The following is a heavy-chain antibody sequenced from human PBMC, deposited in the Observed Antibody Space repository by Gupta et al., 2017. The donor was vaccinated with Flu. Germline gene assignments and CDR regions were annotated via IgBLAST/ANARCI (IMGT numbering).Heavy chain of an antibody. D-gene: IGHD2-8*01. CDR2: IYPGDSDT. CDR1: GYSFTSNR. J-gene: IGHJ6*02. V-gene: IGHV5-51*03. CDR3: ARLMDWGYGMDV. Sequence: QLVQYGAAVKKSGAALKISCKGYGYSFTSNRIVGVRQVPGKGLEWVGIIYPGDSDTRYRPSFQGQVTFSADTSITTAYLQCSSLKASDTAMDYGARLMDWGYGMDVWGQGTTVTVSS.